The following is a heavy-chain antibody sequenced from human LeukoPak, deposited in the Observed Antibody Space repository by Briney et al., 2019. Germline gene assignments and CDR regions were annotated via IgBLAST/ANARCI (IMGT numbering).Heavy chain of an antibody. CDR2: IYYSGTT. Sequence: PSETLSLTCTVSGGSISGYYWSWIRQPPGKGLELIGYIYYSGTTNYIPSLKSRVTISVDTSKNQFSLKLGSVTAADTAVYFCARFGSYSFDSWGQGSLVTVSS. J-gene: IGHJ4*02. CDR3: ARFGSYSFDS. D-gene: IGHD3-10*01. V-gene: IGHV4-59*01. CDR1: GGSISGYY.